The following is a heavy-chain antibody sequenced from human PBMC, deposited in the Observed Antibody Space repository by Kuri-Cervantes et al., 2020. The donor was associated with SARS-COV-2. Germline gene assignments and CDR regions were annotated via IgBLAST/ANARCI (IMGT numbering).Heavy chain of an antibody. J-gene: IGHJ6*03. CDR2: IYYSGST. V-gene: IGHV4-39*01. D-gene: IGHD6-6*01. CDR3: ARVTRGQLVFYYFYLDV. CDR1: GGSISSSSYY. Sequence: SETLSLTCTVSGGSISSSSYYWGWIRQPPGKGLEWIGSIYYSGSTYYNPSLKSRVTISVDASKKQFSLRLSSVTAADAAIYYCARVTRGQLVFYYFYLDVWGKGTTVTVSS.